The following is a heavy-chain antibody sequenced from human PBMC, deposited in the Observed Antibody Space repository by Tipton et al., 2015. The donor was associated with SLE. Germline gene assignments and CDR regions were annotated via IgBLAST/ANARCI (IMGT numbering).Heavy chain of an antibody. J-gene: IGHJ4*02. Sequence: TLSLTCAVSGYSISSGYYWGWIRQPPGKGLEWIGSIYHSGSTYYNPSLKSRVTISVDTSKNQFSLKLGSVTAADTAVYYCARVPLLPDYWGQGTLVTVSS. CDR2: IYHSGST. V-gene: IGHV4-38-2*01. CDR1: GYSISSGYY. CDR3: ARVPLLPDY.